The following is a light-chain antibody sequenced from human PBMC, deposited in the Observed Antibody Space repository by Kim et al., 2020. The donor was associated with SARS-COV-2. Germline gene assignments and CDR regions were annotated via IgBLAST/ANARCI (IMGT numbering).Light chain of an antibody. J-gene: IGLJ2*01. Sequence: QSLYITATGTSSDVGGLNYGSWHQQHPVKAPKLVVYEVSNRPSGIPDRCSGSKSGNTASLTVSGLQSKDEADYYFSSYAGSNNLVFGGGTQLTVL. CDR3: SSYAGSNNLV. CDR2: EVS. CDR1: SSDVGGLNY. V-gene: IGLV2-8*01.